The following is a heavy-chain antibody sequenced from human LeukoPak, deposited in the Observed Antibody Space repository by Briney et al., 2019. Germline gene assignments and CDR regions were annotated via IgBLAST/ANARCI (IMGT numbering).Heavy chain of an antibody. V-gene: IGHV3-30*03. Sequence: GGSLRLSCAASGFTFSSYGMHWVRQAPGKGLEWVAVISYDGSNKYYADSVKGRFTISRDNSKNTLYLQMNSLRAEDTAVYYCASDWSLFDYWGQGTPVTVSS. CDR1: GFTFSSYG. J-gene: IGHJ4*02. CDR2: ISYDGSNK. CDR3: ASDWSLFDY. D-gene: IGHD1-1*01.